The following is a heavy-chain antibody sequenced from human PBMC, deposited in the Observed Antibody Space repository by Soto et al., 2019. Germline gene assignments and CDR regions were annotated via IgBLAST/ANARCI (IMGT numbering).Heavy chain of an antibody. J-gene: IGHJ4*02. Sequence: QVQLVESGGGLVKPGGSLRLSCAASGFTFSDYYMSWIRQAPGKGLEWVSYISSSGSTIYYADSVKGRFTISRDNAENSLYLQMNSLRAEDTAVYYCARDRVRYCSSTSCYVITYWGQGTRVTVSS. CDR2: ISSSGSTI. CDR3: ARDRVRYCSSTSCYVITY. V-gene: IGHV3-11*01. D-gene: IGHD2-2*01. CDR1: GFTFSDYY.